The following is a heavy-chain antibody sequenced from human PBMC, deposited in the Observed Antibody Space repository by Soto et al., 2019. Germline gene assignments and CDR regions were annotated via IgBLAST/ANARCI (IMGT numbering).Heavy chain of an antibody. CDR2: ISSRSDI. J-gene: IGHJ6*02. CDR1: GFTFSTYS. V-gene: IGHV3-21*01. Sequence: GGSLRLSCVGSGFTFSTYSINWVRQAPGKGLEWVSSISSRSDIYYADSVKGRFTISRDNAKNSVSLQMNSLRAEDTAVYYCAREYTAWPLAYGMDVWGQGTTVTVS. CDR3: AREYTAWPLAYGMDV. D-gene: IGHD2-2*02.